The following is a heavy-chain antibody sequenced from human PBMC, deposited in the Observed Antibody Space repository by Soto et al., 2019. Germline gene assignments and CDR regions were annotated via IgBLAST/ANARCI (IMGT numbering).Heavy chain of an antibody. J-gene: IGHJ4*01. D-gene: IGHD3-16*01. V-gene: IGHV4-4*02. CDR1: GDPISSHDW. Sequence: QVQLQESGPGLVKPSGTLSLTCAVSGDPISSHDWWSWVRQPPKKGLEWIAEIHHSGGTNYNPSLMSRATISVDNSKNQFSLNLNSVTAADTAVYYCVRNGYDCLDHWGHGTPVTVSS. CDR2: IHHSGGT. CDR3: VRNGYDCLDH.